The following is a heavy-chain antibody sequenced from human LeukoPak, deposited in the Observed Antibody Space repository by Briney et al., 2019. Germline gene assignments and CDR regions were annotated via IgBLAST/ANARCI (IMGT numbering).Heavy chain of an antibody. J-gene: IGHJ4*02. CDR2: IYPGDSDT. D-gene: IGHD5-18*01. CDR3: ARRGDSYGSSFDY. CDR1: GYRFTSYW. Sequence: GASLKISCKGSGYRFTSYWIGWVRQLPGKGLEWMGIIYPGDSDTRYSPSFQGQVTISADKSISTAYLQWSSLKASDTAMYYCARRGDSYGSSFDYWGQGTLVTVSS. V-gene: IGHV5-51*01.